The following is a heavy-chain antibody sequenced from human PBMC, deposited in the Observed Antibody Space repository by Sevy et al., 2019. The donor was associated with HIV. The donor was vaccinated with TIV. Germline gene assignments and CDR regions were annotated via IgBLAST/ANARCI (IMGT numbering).Heavy chain of an antibody. CDR3: ARKRDSWDWFDP. Sequence: GGSLRLSCAASGFTFSSYSMNWVRQAPGKGLEWVSSINGISNYIYYADSVKGRFTISRDNAKNSLYLQMNSLRAEDTAVYYCARKRDSWDWFDPWGHGTLVTVSS. J-gene: IGHJ5*02. CDR2: INGISNYI. CDR1: GFTFSSYS. V-gene: IGHV3-21*01. D-gene: IGHD2-15*01.